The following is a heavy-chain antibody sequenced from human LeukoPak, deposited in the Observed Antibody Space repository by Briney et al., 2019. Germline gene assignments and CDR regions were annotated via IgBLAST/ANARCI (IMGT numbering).Heavy chain of an antibody. CDR3: ARDYGDHAFDC. D-gene: IGHD4-17*01. J-gene: IGHJ4*02. V-gene: IGHV4-39*02. CDR2: FYYSGST. CDR1: GGSISRSSYF. Sequence: ASETLSLTCTVSGGSISRSSYFWGWLRQPPGKGLEWIGSFYYSGSTYYNPSLKSRITISVDTSKNQFSLKLSSVTAADTAVYFCARDYGDHAFDCWGQGTLVTVSS.